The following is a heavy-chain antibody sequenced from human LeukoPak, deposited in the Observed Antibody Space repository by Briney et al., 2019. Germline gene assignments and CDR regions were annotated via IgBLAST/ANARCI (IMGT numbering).Heavy chain of an antibody. CDR1: GFTFSSYG. CDR3: AKNGDRGAYCSGGSCYPYYYYYIDV. J-gene: IGHJ6*03. Sequence: GGSLRLSCAASGFTFSSYGMTWVRQAPGKGLEWVSVITGSGGSTYYADSVKGRFTISRDNSKSTLYLQMGSLRGEDTAVYYCAKNGDRGAYCSGGSCYPYYYYYIDVWGKGTTVTISS. CDR2: ITGSGGST. D-gene: IGHD2-15*01. V-gene: IGHV3-23*01.